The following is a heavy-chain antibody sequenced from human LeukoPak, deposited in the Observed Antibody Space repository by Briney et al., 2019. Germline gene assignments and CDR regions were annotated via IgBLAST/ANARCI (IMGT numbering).Heavy chain of an antibody. D-gene: IGHD3-22*01. CDR1: GGTFSSYA. V-gene: IGHV1-69*06. CDR2: IIPIFGTA. J-gene: IGHJ4*02. Sequence: SVKVSCKASGGTFSSYAISWVRQAPGQGLEWMGRIIPIFGTANYAQKFQGRVTITADKSTSTAYMELSSLRSEDTAVYYCASDGVDYYDSSGSSQFDYWGQGTLVTVSS. CDR3: ASDGVDYYDSSGSSQFDY.